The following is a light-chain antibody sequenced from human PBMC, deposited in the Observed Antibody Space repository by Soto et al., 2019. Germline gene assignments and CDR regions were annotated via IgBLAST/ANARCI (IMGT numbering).Light chain of an antibody. CDR1: NSDVGGYNY. CDR3: STYAGSNNFV. CDR2: EVT. Sequence: LPPSASGSPRRSIPISCTGTNSDVGGYNYVSWYQQHPGKAPKLMIYEVTKRPSGVPDRFSGSKSGNTASLTVSGLQAEDEADYYCSTYAGSNNFVFGTGTKVTVL. V-gene: IGLV2-8*01. J-gene: IGLJ1*01.